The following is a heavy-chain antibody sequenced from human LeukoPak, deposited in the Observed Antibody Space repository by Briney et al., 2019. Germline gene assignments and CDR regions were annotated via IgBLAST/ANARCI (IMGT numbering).Heavy chain of an antibody. CDR2: ISGSGGST. J-gene: IGHJ4*02. CDR3: AKTSYGSGSYYPDY. CDR1: GFTFSSYA. V-gene: IGHV3-23*01. Sequence: GRSLRLSCAVSGFTFSSYAMSWVRQAPGKGLEWVSTISGSGGSTYYADSVKGRFTISRDNSKNTLYLQMNSLRAEDTAVYYCAKTSYGSGSYYPDYWGQGTLVTVSS. D-gene: IGHD3-10*01.